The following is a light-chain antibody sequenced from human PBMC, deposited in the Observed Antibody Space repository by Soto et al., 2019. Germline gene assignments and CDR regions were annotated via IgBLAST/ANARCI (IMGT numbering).Light chain of an antibody. CDR2: EVS. CDR3: SSYAGTNRV. J-gene: IGLJ1*01. Sequence: QSALTQPPSASGSPGPSVTISCTGTSSHAGAYNYVSWYQQHPGKAPKVMIYEVSKRPSGVPDRFSGSKSGNTASLTVSGLQAEDEPEYYCSSYAGTNRVFGAGTKGTAL. V-gene: IGLV2-8*01. CDR1: SSHAGAYNY.